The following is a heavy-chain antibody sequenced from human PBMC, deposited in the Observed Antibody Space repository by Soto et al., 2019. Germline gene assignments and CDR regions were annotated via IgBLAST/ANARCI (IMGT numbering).Heavy chain of an antibody. CDR2: IYYSGST. D-gene: IGHD1-26*01. CDR3: ARGGSGSDILFDY. J-gene: IGHJ4*02. V-gene: IGHV4-61*01. Sequence: PSETLSLTCTVSTGSLSSGSYYWSWIRQPPGKGLEWIGYIYYSGSTNYNPSLKCRVTISVDTSKNQFSVKLSSVSAADTAVYYCARGGSGSDILFDYWGQGTLVTVSS. CDR1: TGSLSSGSYY.